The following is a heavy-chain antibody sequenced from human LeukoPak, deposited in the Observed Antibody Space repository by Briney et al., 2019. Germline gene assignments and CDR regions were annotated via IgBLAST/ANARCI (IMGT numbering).Heavy chain of an antibody. CDR3: ARAWGVVTAIDY. V-gene: IGHV1-69*01. CDR1: GGTFSIYA. J-gene: IGHJ4*02. D-gene: IGHD2-21*02. Sequence: SVKVSCKASGGTFSIYAISWVRQAPGQGLEWMGGIIPIFGTANYAQKFQGRVTITADESTSTAYMELSSLRSEDTAVYYCARAWGVVTAIDYWGQGTLVTVSS. CDR2: IIPIFGTA.